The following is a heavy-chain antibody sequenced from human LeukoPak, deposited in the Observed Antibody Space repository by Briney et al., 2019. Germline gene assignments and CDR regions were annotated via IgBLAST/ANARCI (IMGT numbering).Heavy chain of an antibody. J-gene: IGHJ4*02. V-gene: IGHV3-23*01. Sequence: GGSVRLSCAASGFTFSSYAMSWVRQAPGKGLEWVSAISGSGGSTYYADSVKGRFTISRDNSKNTLYLQMNSLRAEDTAVYYCAKCKVVVVAARYYFDYWGQGTLVTVSS. D-gene: IGHD2-15*01. CDR2: ISGSGGST. CDR3: AKCKVVVVAARYYFDY. CDR1: GFTFSSYA.